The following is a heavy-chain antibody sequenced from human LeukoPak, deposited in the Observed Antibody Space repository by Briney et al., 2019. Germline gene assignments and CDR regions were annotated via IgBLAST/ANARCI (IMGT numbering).Heavy chain of an antibody. V-gene: IGHV3-33*06. CDR3: AKDQWNPDY. CDR1: GFTFSSYG. CDR2: VWDDGSSQ. Sequence: GRSLRLSCAASGFTFSSYGMHWVRQAPGKGLEWVAVVWDDGSSQNYADSVKGRFTISRDNSKNMLYLQMNSLRAEDTAVYYCAKDQWNPDYWGQGTLVSVSS. J-gene: IGHJ4*02. D-gene: IGHD6-19*01.